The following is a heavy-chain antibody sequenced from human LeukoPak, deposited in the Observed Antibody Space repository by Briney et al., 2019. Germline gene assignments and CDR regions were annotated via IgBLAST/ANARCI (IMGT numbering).Heavy chain of an antibody. D-gene: IGHD3-10*01. J-gene: IGHJ6*03. CDR3: ARVYRITMVRGVIRGYYYMDV. CDR2: TYYRFKWYN. Sequence: SQTLSLTCAISGDSVSSNSAAWNWIRQSPSRGLEWLGRTYYRFKWYNDYAVSVNSRITINPDTSKNQFSLQLKSVTPEDTAVYFCARVYRITMVRGVIRGYYYMDVWGKGTTVTVSS. CDR1: GDSVSSNSAA. V-gene: IGHV6-1*01.